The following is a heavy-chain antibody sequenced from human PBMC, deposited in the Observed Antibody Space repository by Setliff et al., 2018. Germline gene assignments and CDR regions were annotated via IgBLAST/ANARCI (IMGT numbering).Heavy chain of an antibody. D-gene: IGHD2-21*01. J-gene: IGHJ4*02. Sequence: PGGSLRLSCAASGFSFSSYIINWVRQAPGKGLEWVSSISRSSNYISYADSVKGRFTISRDNAKNSLYLQMNNLRVEDTAVYYCTTRYHNPGDGYMAVFDFWGQGSLVTVSS. V-gene: IGHV3-21*04. CDR3: TTRYHNPGDGYMAVFDF. CDR2: ISRSSNYI. CDR1: GFSFSSYI.